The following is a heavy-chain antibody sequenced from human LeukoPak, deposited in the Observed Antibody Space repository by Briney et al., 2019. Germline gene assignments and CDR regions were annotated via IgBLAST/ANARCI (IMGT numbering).Heavy chain of an antibody. Sequence: PGRSLRLSCAASGFTFSSYGMHWVRQDPGKGLEWVAVIWYDGSNKYYADSVKGRFTISRDNSKNTLYLQMNSLRAEDTAVYYCATGDYAPGYWGQGTLVTVSS. V-gene: IGHV3-33*01. CDR1: GFTFSSYG. D-gene: IGHD4-17*01. CDR2: IWYDGSNK. J-gene: IGHJ4*02. CDR3: ATGDYAPGY.